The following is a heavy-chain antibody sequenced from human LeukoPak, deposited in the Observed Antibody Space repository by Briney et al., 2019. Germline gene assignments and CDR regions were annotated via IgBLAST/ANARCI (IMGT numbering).Heavy chain of an antibody. CDR2: IYYSGST. J-gene: IGHJ5*02. CDR3: ARHRGYCSGSNCYVSWFDP. D-gene: IGHD2-15*01. V-gene: IGHV4-39*01. CDR1: SGSISSASYY. Sequence: PSETLSLTCTVSSGSISSASYYWGWIRQPPGKGLEWIGTIYYSGSTYYNPSLRSRVTISVDTSKNQFSLKLTSVTAADTAVYYCARHRGYCSGSNCYVSWFDPWGQGTLVTVSS.